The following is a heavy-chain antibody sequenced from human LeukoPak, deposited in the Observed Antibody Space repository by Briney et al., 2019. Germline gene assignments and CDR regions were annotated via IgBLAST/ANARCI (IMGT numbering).Heavy chain of an antibody. CDR3: ATRGRCSSTSCFLRHYYYGMDV. V-gene: IGHV4-34*01. Sequence: SETLSLTCAVYGGSFSGYYWSWIRQPPGKGLEWIGEINHSGSTNYNPSLKSRVTISVDTSKNQFSLKLSSVTAADTAVSYCATRGRCSSTSCFLRHYYYGMDVWGQGTTVTVSS. J-gene: IGHJ6*02. D-gene: IGHD2-2*01. CDR1: GGSFSGYY. CDR2: INHSGST.